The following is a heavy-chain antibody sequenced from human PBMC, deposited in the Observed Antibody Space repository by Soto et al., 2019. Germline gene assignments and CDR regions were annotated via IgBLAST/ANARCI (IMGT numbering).Heavy chain of an antibody. J-gene: IGHJ4*02. D-gene: IGHD1-26*01. CDR3: ARGVSAGVDY. V-gene: IGHV1-8*01. CDR1: GYSLTSLD. CDR2: MQPSTGRT. Sequence: ASVKVSCKASGYSLTSLDINWVRQTAGQGLEWMGWMQPSTGRTGYAQKFQGRVTMTRDTSINTAYMELTTLTSDDTAFYYCARGVSAGVDYWGQGTLVTVSS.